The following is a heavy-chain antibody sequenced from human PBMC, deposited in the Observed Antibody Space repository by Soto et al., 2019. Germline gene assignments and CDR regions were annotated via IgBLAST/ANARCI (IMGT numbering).Heavy chain of an antibody. CDR1: GGSFSGYY. V-gene: IGHV4-34*01. D-gene: IGHD6-6*01. J-gene: IGHJ6*03. CDR3: ARGQTPRNRRIAARPSPYCYYYMDV. CDR2: INHSGST. Sequence: SETLSLTCAVYGGSFSGYYWSWIRQPPGKGLEWIGEINHSGSTNYNPSLKSRVTISVDTSKNQFSLKLSSVTAADTAVYYCARGQTPRNRRIAARPSPYCYYYMDVWGKGTTVTVSS.